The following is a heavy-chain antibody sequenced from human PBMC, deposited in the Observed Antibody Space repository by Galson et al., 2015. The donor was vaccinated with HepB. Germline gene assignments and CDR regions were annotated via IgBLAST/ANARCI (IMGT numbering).Heavy chain of an antibody. CDR2: IDTRDRI. D-gene: IGHD2/OR15-2a*01. V-gene: IGHV3-66*01. Sequence: LRLSCAASGFSISNHYINWVRQAPGKGLEWVSFIDTRDRIKYVDSVKGRITISRDSSKNTLYFQISSMRAEDTAVYYCARDREYFDPWGRGTLVTVSS. J-gene: IGHJ2*01. CDR1: GFSISNHY. CDR3: ARDREYFDP.